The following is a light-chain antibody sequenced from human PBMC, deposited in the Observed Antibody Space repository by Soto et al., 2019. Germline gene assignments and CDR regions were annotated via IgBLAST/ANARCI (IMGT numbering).Light chain of an antibody. J-gene: IGKJ4*01. V-gene: IGKV3-20*01. CDR3: QQYGSSTPLT. Sequence: ETVLTQSPGTLSLSPGERATLSCRASQSVTSSYLAWYQQKPGQAPRLLIYGASSRATGIPDRFSGSGSGTDFTLTISRLEPEDFAVYYCQQYGSSTPLTFGGGTKVDIK. CDR2: GAS. CDR1: QSVTSSY.